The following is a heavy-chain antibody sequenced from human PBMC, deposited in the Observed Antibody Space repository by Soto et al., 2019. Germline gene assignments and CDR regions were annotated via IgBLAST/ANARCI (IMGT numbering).Heavy chain of an antibody. J-gene: IGHJ5*02. CDR2: IYYSGYT. V-gene: IGHV4-39*01. CDR1: GGSISSRDYY. CDR3: ASRTARRSAHSQSYVLQTQGWFEP. D-gene: IGHD2-21*02. Sequence: NPSETLSLTCTVSGGSISSRDYYWGWIRQPPEKGLEWIGNIYYSGYTDYNPSLKSRVSISTATSKNQFSLKLISVTASDTALYYCASRTARRSAHSQSYVLQTQGWFEPWGQGAQVSVSS.